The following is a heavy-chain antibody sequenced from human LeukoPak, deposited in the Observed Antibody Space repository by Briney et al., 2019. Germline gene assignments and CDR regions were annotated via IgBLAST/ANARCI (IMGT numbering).Heavy chain of an antibody. CDR2: IIPILGIA. D-gene: IGHD5-12*01. Sequence: VSSVKVSCKASGGTFSSYAISWVRQAPGQGLEWMGRIIPILGIANYAQKFQGRVTTTADKSTSTAYMELSSLRSEDTAVYYCARGSSDSGYSNYYYGMDVWAQGTTVSVSS. CDR3: ARGSSDSGYSNYYYGMDV. CDR1: GGTFSSYA. V-gene: IGHV1-69*04. J-gene: IGHJ6*02.